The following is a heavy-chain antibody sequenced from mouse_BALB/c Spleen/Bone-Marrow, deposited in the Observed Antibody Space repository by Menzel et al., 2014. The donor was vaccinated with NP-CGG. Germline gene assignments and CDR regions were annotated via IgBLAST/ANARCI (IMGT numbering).Heavy chain of an antibody. J-gene: IGHJ2*01. V-gene: IGHV14-3*02. CDR3: VGGEDY. Sequence: VQLQQSGAELVKPGASVKLSCTASGSNIKDTYMHWVKQRPDQGLEWIGRIDPANGNTKYNPKFQGKATITSDTSSNTAYLQLSSLTSGDTAVYYCVGGEDYWGQGTTLTVSS. CDR2: IDPANGNT. CDR1: GSNIKDTY.